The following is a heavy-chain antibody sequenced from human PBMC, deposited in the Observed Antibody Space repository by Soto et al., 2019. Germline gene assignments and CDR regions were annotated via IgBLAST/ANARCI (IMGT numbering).Heavy chain of an antibody. J-gene: IGHJ5*02. CDR3: ARDKASAYYDFWSGSNWFDP. Sequence: LSLSCAASGFTFSSYSMNWVRQAPGKGLEWVSSISSSSSYIYYADSVKGRFTISRDNAKNSLYLQMNSLRAEDTAVYYCARDKASAYYDFWSGSNWFDPWGQGTLVTVSS. CDR2: ISSSSSYI. D-gene: IGHD3-3*01. V-gene: IGHV3-21*01. CDR1: GFTFSSYS.